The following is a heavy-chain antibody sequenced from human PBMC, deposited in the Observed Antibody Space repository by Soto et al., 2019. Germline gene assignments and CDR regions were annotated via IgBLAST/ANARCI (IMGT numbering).Heavy chain of an antibody. CDR1: GGTFSSYA. Sequence: QVQLVQSGAEVKKPGSSVKVSCKASGGTFSSYAISWVRQAPGQGLEWMGGIIPIFGTANYAQKFQGRVTITADESTSTAYMELRSLRSEDTAVYYCARDRGYCSGGSCYPTNYYYYGMDVWGQGTTVTVSS. CDR2: IIPIFGTA. CDR3: ARDRGYCSGGSCYPTNYYYYGMDV. J-gene: IGHJ6*02. V-gene: IGHV1-69*01. D-gene: IGHD2-15*01.